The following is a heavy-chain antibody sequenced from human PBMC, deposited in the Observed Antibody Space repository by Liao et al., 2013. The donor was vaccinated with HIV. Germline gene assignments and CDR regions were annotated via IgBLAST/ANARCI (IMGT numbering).Heavy chain of an antibody. CDR2: INHSGGT. CDR3: ARGGLGIYSGSYPLRY. Sequence: QVQLQQWGAGLLKPSETLSLTCAVYGGSFSGYYWSWIRQPPGKGLEWIGEINHSGGTNYNPSLKSRVTISVDTSKNQFSLKLSSVTAADTAVYYCARGGLGIYSGSYPLRYWGQGTLVHRLL. V-gene: IGHV4-34*01. D-gene: IGHD1-26*01. J-gene: IGHJ4*02. CDR1: GGSFSGYY.